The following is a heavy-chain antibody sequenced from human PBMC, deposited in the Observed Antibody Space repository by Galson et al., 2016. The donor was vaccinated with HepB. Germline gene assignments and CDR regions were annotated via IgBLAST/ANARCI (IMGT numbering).Heavy chain of an antibody. Sequence: SETLSLTCAVYGGSFSGYSWGWIRQPPGKGLEWIGEVNRSGSTHYNPSLTSRVTISSDTAQTQFSLKVTSVTAADTAVYYCARAPNTSAFPYYFDYWGQGTLVTVSS. CDR1: GGSFSGYS. CDR2: VNRSGST. V-gene: IGHV4-34*01. J-gene: IGHJ4*02. D-gene: IGHD2/OR15-2a*01. CDR3: ARAPNTSAFPYYFDY.